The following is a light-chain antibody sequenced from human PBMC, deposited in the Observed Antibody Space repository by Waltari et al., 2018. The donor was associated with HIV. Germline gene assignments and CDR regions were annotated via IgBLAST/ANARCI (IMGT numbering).Light chain of an antibody. CDR2: GKD. CDR3: DSRDTNDKHHV. Sequence: SSVLTQDPAVSVALGQTVRITCQGDSLRRYSANWYQQKPGQAPVVVMYGKDNRPSGIPDRFSGSSSGNTGSLTITGAQAEDEAVYYCDSRDTNDKHHVFGTGTKVTV. V-gene: IGLV3-19*01. CDR1: SLRRYS. J-gene: IGLJ1*01.